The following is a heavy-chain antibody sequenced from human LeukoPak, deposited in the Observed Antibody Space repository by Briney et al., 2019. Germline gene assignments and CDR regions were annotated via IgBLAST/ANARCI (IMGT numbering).Heavy chain of an antibody. CDR3: ATYTAMVAFDS. Sequence: GGSLRLSCAASGFSVINNYMSWVRQAPGKGLEWVSVLCSDGGAFYADSVKGRLILPRDTSKNTSHLHINSLRVEATGVYYCATYTAMVAFDSWGQGTLVTVSS. V-gene: IGHV3-66*01. CDR1: GFSVINNY. D-gene: IGHD5-18*01. CDR2: LCSDGGA. J-gene: IGHJ4*02.